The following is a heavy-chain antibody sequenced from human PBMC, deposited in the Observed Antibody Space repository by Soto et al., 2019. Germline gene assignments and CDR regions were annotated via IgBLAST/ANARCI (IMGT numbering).Heavy chain of an antibody. CDR1: GGSISSSSYC. Sequence: SETLSLTCTVSGGSISSSSYCWGWIRQPPGKGLEWIGSIYYSGSTYYNPSLKSRVTISVDTSKNQFSLKLSSVTAADTAVYYCARHRAIAEAIWFAFDIWGQGTMVTVSS. D-gene: IGHD6-13*01. CDR3: ARHRAIAEAIWFAFDI. CDR2: IYYSGST. V-gene: IGHV4-39*01. J-gene: IGHJ3*02.